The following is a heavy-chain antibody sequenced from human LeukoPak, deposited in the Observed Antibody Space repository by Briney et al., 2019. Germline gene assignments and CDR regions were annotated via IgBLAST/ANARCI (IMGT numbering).Heavy chain of an antibody. CDR2: IYPGDSDT. Sequence: GESLKISCKGSGYSFTSYWIGWVRQMPGKGLEWMGIIYPGDSDTRYSPSFQGQVTISADKSISTAYLQWSSLNASDTAMYYCARTTSSGYYYVEGNWFDPWGQGTLVTVSS. J-gene: IGHJ5*02. CDR3: ARTTSSGYYYVEGNWFDP. D-gene: IGHD3-22*01. CDR1: GYSFTSYW. V-gene: IGHV5-51*01.